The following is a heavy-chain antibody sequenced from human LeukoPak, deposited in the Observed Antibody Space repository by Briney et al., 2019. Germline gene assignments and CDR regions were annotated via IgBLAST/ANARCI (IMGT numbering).Heavy chain of an antibody. V-gene: IGHV3-53*01. D-gene: IGHD1-14*01. Sequence: GGSLRLSCAASGFTFSTNDMTWVRQAPGKGLEWVSVLYSDGNTKYADSVQGRLTISRDNSKNTLYIEMNSLSPDETAVYYCARGVEPLAANTLAYWGQGTLVTVSS. J-gene: IGHJ4*02. CDR3: ARGVEPLAANTLAY. CDR2: LYSDGNT. CDR1: GFTFSTND.